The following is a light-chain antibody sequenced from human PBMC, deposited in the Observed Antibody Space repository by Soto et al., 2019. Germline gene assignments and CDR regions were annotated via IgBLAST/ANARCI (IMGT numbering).Light chain of an antibody. V-gene: IGKV3-15*01. CDR2: GAS. CDR1: QSVSSN. CDR3: QQYNNWPPLFT. J-gene: IGKJ3*01. Sequence: EIVMTQSPATLSVSPGERATLPCRASQSVSSNLACYQQKPGQAPRLLIYGASTRATGIPARFSGSGSGKEFTLTISSLQSEDFAVYYCQQYNNWPPLFTFGPGTKVDIK.